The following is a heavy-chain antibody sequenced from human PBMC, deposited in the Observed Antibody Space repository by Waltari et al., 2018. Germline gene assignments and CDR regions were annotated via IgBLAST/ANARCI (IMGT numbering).Heavy chain of an antibody. CDR2: IWYDGTNQ. CDR3: ARDLGVTDMKGGDACDI. D-gene: IGHD3-3*01. V-gene: IGHV3-33*01. Sequence: QVQMVESGGGVVQPGRSLRLSCVASGFIFDDYGMHWVRQAPGKGLEGVGVIWYDGTNQYCADSVKGRFTISRDNSRSTLYLQMNSLRAEDTAIYYCARDLGVTDMKGGDACDIWGQGTLVTVSS. CDR1: GFIFDDYG. J-gene: IGHJ3*02.